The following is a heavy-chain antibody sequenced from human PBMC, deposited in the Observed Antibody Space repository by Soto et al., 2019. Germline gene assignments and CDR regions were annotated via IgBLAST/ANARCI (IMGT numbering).Heavy chain of an antibody. CDR2: IKSYINGGTI. Sequence: GGSLRLSCAASGFSFHMAWMNWVRQTPGKGLEWVGRIKSYINGGTIDYAAPVKGRFTISRDDSRGRLYLEMDSLKTEDTALYYCAADLPDWGAYAFDYWGQGTPVTVSS. CDR3: AADLPDWGAYAFDY. V-gene: IGHV3-15*07. J-gene: IGHJ4*02. CDR1: GFSFHMAW. D-gene: IGHD3-16*01.